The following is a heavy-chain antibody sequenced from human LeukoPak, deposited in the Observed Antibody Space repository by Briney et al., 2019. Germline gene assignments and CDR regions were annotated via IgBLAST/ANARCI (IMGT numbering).Heavy chain of an antibody. CDR1: GYIFTDYY. V-gene: IGHV1-2*02. CDR2: INPNSGGT. J-gene: IGHJ4*02. CDR3: ARGHDNTGYNYFDY. D-gene: IGHD3-9*01. Sequence: GASVKVSCKASGYIFTDYYIHWVRQAPGQGLERMGWINPNSGGTNYAQKFQGRVTMTRDTSIATTYMDLSSLVSDDTAVYYCARGHDNTGYNYFDYWGQGTLVTVSS.